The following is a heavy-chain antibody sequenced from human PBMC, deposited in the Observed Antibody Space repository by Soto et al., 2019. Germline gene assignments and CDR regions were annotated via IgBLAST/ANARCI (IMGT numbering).Heavy chain of an antibody. CDR1: GFTFSSYA. Sequence: QVQLVESGGGVVQPGRSLRLSCAASGFTFSSYAMHWVRQAPGKGLEWVAGISYDGSNKYYADSVKGRFTISRDNSKNTLDLQMNSLRAEDTAVYYCARELAAAGYYYYGMDVWGQGTTVTVSS. V-gene: IGHV3-30-3*01. CDR2: ISYDGSNK. CDR3: ARELAAAGYYYYGMDV. D-gene: IGHD6-13*01. J-gene: IGHJ6*02.